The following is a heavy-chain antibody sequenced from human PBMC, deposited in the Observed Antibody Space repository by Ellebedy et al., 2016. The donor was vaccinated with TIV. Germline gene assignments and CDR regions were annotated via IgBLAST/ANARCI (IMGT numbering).Heavy chain of an antibody. D-gene: IGHD3-9*01. CDR1: GFTVSDYF. CDR3: GRAREPGYFAYYYYGMDV. J-gene: IGHJ6*02. CDR2: ITSSGSTI. V-gene: IGHV3-11*01. Sequence: GESLKISCAASGFTVSDYFMSWVRQAPGKGLEWVSYITSSGSTIYYADSVKGRFTVARDNAKNSLYLQMNSLRGDDTAVYYCGRAREPGYFAYYYYGMDVWGQGTTVTVSS.